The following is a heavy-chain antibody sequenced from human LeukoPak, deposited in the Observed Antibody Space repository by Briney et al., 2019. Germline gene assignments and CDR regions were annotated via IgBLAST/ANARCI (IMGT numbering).Heavy chain of an antibody. V-gene: IGHV3-21*04. CDR3: AKDRSYYDSSGYPTNFDY. Sequence: GGSLRLSCAASGFTFSSYSMNWVRQAPGKGLEWVSSISSNSIYVFYADSMKGRFTISRDNAKNSLSLQMNSLRAEDTAVYYCAKDRSYYDSSGYPTNFDYWGQGTLVTVSS. CDR2: ISSNSIYV. CDR1: GFTFSSYS. D-gene: IGHD3-22*01. J-gene: IGHJ4*02.